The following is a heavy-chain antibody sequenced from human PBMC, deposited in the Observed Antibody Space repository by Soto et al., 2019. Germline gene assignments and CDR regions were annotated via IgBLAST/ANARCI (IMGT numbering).Heavy chain of an antibody. D-gene: IGHD2-2*01. CDR2: IYYSGST. Sequence: QVQLQESGPGLVKPSQTLSLTCTVSGGSISSGGYYWSWIRQHPGKGLEWIGYIYYSGSTYYNPSLKSRVTISVDTSKNQFSLKLSSVTAADTAVYYCAGADCSRTSCYAEAYYYYMDVWGKGTTVTVSS. CDR3: AGADCSRTSCYAEAYYYYMDV. J-gene: IGHJ6*03. CDR1: GGSISSGGYY. V-gene: IGHV4-31*03.